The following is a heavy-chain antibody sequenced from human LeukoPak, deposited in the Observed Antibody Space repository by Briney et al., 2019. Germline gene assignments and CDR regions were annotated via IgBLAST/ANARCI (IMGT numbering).Heavy chain of an antibody. D-gene: IGHD6-19*01. J-gene: IGHJ4*02. Sequence: PGASLRLSCAASGFTFSSYAMSWVRQAPGKGLEWVSAISGNGGRTYYADSAKGRFTISRDNSKNTLYLQMNSLRAEDTAVYYCAKEKYSSGFFDYWGQGTLVTVSS. CDR3: AKEKYSSGFFDY. CDR2: ISGNGGRT. V-gene: IGHV3-23*01. CDR1: GFTFSSYA.